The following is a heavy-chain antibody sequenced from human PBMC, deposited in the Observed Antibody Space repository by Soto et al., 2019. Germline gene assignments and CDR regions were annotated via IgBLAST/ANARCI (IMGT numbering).Heavy chain of an antibody. J-gene: IGHJ4*02. CDR2: ISYDGSYK. D-gene: IGHD5-12*01. Sequence: QAQLVESGGGVVQPGRSLRLSCVASGFTLSSYGMHWVRQAPGKGLEWVAVISYDGSYKDYAEPVKGRFTISRDSSKNTLYLQVNSLRAEDTAVYYCAKGIARDGYNGGLDWGQGTLVTVSS. V-gene: IGHV3-30*18. CDR1: GFTLSSYG. CDR3: AKGIARDGYNGGLD.